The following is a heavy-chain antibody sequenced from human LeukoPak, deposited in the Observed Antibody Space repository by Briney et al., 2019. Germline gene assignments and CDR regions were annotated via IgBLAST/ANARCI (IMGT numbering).Heavy chain of an antibody. CDR2: IYHSGIT. D-gene: IGHD6-13*01. V-gene: IGHV4-31*03. CDR1: GGSISSGDSY. Sequence: SQTLSLTCTVSGGSISSGDSYWSWIRQHPEEGLEWIGYIYHSGITYYSPSLKSRLTILVDTSKNQFSLKLKSVTAADTAVYYCAGRHGSTAGFDYWGQGTLVTVSS. J-gene: IGHJ4*02. CDR3: AGRHGSTAGFDY.